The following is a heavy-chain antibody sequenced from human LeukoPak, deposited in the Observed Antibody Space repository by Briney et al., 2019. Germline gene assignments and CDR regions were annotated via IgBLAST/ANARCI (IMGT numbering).Heavy chain of an antibody. V-gene: IGHV4-34*01. CDR2: INHSGTT. D-gene: IGHD3-10*01. CDR3: AGEEAAQDFDAFHI. CDR1: GGSFGDYY. Sequence: SETLSLTCAVYGGSFGDYYWTWIRQPPGKGLELIGEINHSGTTNSHPSLKSRVTISADTSKNQVPLKLASVTAADTAVYYCAGEEAAQDFDAFHIWGQGTLVTVSS. J-gene: IGHJ3*02.